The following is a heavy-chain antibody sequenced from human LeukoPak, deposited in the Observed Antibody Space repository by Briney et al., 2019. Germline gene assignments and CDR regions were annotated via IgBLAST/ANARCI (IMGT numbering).Heavy chain of an antibody. CDR1: GFTFSSYS. D-gene: IGHD6-19*01. CDR3: ARDFRTMYSSGWLDI. Sequence: PGGSLRLSCTASGFTFSSYSMNWVRQAPGKGLEWVSSISSSSSYIYYADSVKGRFTISRDNAKNSLYLQMNSLRAEDTAVYYCARDFRTMYSSGWLDIWGQGTLVTVSS. J-gene: IGHJ5*02. V-gene: IGHV3-21*01. CDR2: ISSSSSYI.